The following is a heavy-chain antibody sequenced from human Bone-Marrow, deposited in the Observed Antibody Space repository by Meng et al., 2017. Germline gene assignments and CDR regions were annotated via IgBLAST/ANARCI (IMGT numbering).Heavy chain of an antibody. J-gene: IGHJ4*02. D-gene: IGHD2-2*02. Sequence: GESLKISCAASGFTFSSYSMNWVRQAPGKGLEWVSSISSSSSYIYYADSVKGRFTISRDNAKNSLYLQMNSLRAEDTAVYYCAGGDGDCSSTSCYMVNYWGQGTLVTVSS. CDR2: ISSSSSYI. CDR3: AGGDGDCSSTSCYMVNY. CDR1: GFTFSSYS. V-gene: IGHV3-21*01.